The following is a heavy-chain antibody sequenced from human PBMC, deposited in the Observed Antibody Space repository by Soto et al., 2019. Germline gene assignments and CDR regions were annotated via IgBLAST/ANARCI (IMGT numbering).Heavy chain of an antibody. D-gene: IGHD2-2*01. CDR3: ARARYQLLHPYYYGMDV. V-gene: IGHV4-31*03. CDR1: GGSISSGGYY. Sequence: SETLSLTCTVSGGSISSGGYYWCWIRQHPGKGLEWIGYIYYSGSTYYNPSLKSRVTISVDTSRNQFSLKLSSVTAADSAVYFCARARYQLLHPYYYGMDVWGQGTTVTVSS. CDR2: IYYSGST. J-gene: IGHJ6*02.